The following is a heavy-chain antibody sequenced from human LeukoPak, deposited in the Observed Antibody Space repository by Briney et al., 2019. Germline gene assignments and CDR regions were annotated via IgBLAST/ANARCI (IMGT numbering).Heavy chain of an antibody. V-gene: IGHV4-4*07. Sequence: SETLSLTCSVSGDSMTTFDWSWVRQPAGKGLEWVGQVFTSGTTAYSASLKSRLTISLYKSNNQVSLKLISATAADTAVYYCARHSPTGWYYFDSWGQGALVIVSS. CDR1: GDSMTTFD. J-gene: IGHJ4*02. CDR2: VFTSGTT. D-gene: IGHD6-19*01. CDR3: ARHSPTGWYYFDS.